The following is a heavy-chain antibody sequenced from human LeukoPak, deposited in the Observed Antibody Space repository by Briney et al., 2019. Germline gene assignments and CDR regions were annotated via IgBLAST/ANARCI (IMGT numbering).Heavy chain of an antibody. V-gene: IGHV3-23*01. CDR1: GFTFSSYA. J-gene: IGHJ3*02. CDR2: ISGSGGST. D-gene: IGHD1-26*01. Sequence: GGSLRLSCAASGFTFSSYAMSWVRQAPGKGLEWVSAISGSGGSTYYADSVKGRFTISRDNSKNTLYLQMNSLRAEDTAVYYCAKVLHRYSGSLKPVDAFDIWGQGAMVTVSS. CDR3: AKVLHRYSGSLKPVDAFDI.